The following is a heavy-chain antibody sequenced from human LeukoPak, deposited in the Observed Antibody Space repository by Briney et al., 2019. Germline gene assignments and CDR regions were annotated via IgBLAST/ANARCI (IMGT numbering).Heavy chain of an antibody. V-gene: IGHV3-48*03. CDR1: GFTFGDYA. CDR3: ARDRSSAGIDAFDI. J-gene: IGHJ3*02. D-gene: IGHD6-19*01. CDR2: IGSTGSPI. Sequence: GGSLGLSCTASGFTFGDYAMSWFRQAPGKGLEWVSYIGSTGSPIYSADSVRGRFTISRDNAKNSLYLQINSLRAEDTAVYYCARDRSSAGIDAFDIWGQGTTVTVSS.